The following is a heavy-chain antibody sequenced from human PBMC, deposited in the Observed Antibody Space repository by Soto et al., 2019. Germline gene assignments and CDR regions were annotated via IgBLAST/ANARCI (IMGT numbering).Heavy chain of an antibody. D-gene: IGHD4-4*01. J-gene: IGHJ6*02. V-gene: IGHV2-5*01. Sequence: QITLKEAGPTLVKPTQTLTLTCTFSGFSLSTTGEGVFWIRQPPGKAPEWLALVHWNDDKRYSPSLRPRLTITKDSSRNRVVRSVTNLARVDTGTYCCGHRRPGETSPDYSCLVVWGQGTTVIVSS. CDR1: GFSLSTTGEG. CDR2: VHWNDDK. CDR3: GHRRPGETSPDYSCLVV.